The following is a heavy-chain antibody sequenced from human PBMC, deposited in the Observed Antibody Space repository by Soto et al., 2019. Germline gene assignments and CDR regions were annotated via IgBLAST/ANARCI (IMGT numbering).Heavy chain of an antibody. Sequence: QVQLVESGGGVVQPGRSLRLSCAASGFIFTSYGMHWVRQAPGKGLEWMALILHDGSAEYYADSVKGRFTISRDNSKNTLYLQMNSLTAEDTAVYYCARSRDGYSFCFYYGMDGWGQGTTVTVSS. CDR1: GFIFTSYG. J-gene: IGHJ6*02. CDR2: ILHDGSAE. V-gene: IGHV3-30*03. CDR3: ARSRDGYSFCFYYGMDG. D-gene: IGHD4-4*01.